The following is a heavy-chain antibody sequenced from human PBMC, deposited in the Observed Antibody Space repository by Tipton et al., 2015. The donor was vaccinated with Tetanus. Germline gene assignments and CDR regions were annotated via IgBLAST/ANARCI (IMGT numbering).Heavy chain of an antibody. CDR2: IYYSGST. V-gene: IGHV4-61*01. J-gene: IGHJ4*02. D-gene: IGHD3-10*01. Sequence: TLSLTCTVSGGSVSSGSYYWSWIRQPPGKGLEWIGYIYYSGSTNYNPSLKSRVTMSVDTSKNQFSLRLRSVTAADTAVFYCAGLYYYDSASYPLYWGQGTLVTVSS. CDR3: AGLYYYDSASYPLY. CDR1: GGSVSSGSYY.